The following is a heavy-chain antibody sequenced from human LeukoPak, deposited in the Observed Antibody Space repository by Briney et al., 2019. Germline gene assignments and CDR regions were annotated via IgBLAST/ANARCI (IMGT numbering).Heavy chain of an antibody. CDR3: ERGGHYYYGMDV. Sequence: PGGSLRLSCAASGFTVSSNYMTWVRQSPGKGLEWVSVIYNSGDTYYADSVKGRFTISRDNAKNSLYLQMNSLRAEDTAVYYCERGGHYYYGMDVWGQGTTVTVSS. CDR2: IYNSGDT. J-gene: IGHJ6*02. CDR1: GFTVSSNY. D-gene: IGHD2-15*01. V-gene: IGHV3-53*01.